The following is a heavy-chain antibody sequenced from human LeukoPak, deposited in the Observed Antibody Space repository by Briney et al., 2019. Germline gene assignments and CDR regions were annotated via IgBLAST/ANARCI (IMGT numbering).Heavy chain of an antibody. CDR3: ARSLWFGEFPGAGGFDY. CDR2: ISDSGGTT. J-gene: IGHJ4*02. CDR1: GFTFNNYA. Sequence: GGSLRLSCAASGFTFNNYAMNWVRQAPGKGLEWVSGISDSGGTTYYADSVKGRFTISRDNSKHTLYLQMNTLRADDTAVYYCARSLWFGEFPGAGGFDYWGQGTLVTVSS. D-gene: IGHD3-10*01. V-gene: IGHV3-23*01.